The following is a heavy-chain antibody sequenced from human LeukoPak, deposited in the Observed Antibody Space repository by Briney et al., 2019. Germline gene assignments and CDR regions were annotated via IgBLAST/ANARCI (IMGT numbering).Heavy chain of an antibody. J-gene: IGHJ4*02. D-gene: IGHD3-22*01. V-gene: IGHV3-15*01. CDR2: IKSKAYGGTT. CDR1: GFTFTNAW. Sequence: GGSLRLSCAASGFTFTNAWMSWVRQAPGKGLEWVGRIKSKAYGGTTEYAASVKGRFTISRDDSKSIAYLQMNSLKTEDTAVYYCRGDYYDRGGRFDYWGQGTLVTVSS. CDR3: RGDYYDRGGRFDY.